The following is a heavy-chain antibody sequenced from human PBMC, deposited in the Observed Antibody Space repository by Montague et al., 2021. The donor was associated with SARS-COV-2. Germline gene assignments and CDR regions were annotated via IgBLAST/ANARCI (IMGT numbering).Heavy chain of an antibody. V-gene: IGHV4-61*02. D-gene: IGHD1-26*01. Sequence: TLSLTCTVSGDSITSGSYYWNWVRQPAGKGLEWVGRSYTSGSIDPNPSLKSRLTISVDTSKNQFSLKLSSVTAADTAVYFCARGWGSYSGRFDYWGQGALVTVSS. CDR1: GDSITSGSYY. CDR3: ARGWGSYSGRFDY. CDR2: SYTSGSI. J-gene: IGHJ4*02.